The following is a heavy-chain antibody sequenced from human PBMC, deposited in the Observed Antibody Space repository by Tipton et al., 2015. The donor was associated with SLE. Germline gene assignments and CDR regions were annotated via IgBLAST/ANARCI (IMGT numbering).Heavy chain of an antibody. V-gene: IGHV4-59*01. CDR1: GGSISSYY. D-gene: IGHD1-1*01. CDR2: IYYSGST. Sequence: TLSLTCTVSGGSISSYYWSWIRQPPGKGLEWIGDIYYSGSTNYNPSLKSRVTISVDTSKNQFSLKLSSVTAADTAVYYCARDQGTAGAFDIWGQGTMVTVSS. CDR3: ARDQGTAGAFDI. J-gene: IGHJ3*02.